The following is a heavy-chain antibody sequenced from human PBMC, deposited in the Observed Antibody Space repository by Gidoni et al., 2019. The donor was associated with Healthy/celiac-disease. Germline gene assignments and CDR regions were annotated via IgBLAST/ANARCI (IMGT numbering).Heavy chain of an antibody. J-gene: IGHJ6*02. Sequence: QVQLVQSGAEVKKPGASVKVSCKVSGYTLTEFSMHWVRQAPGKGLEWMGGFDPEDGETIYAQKFQGRVTMTEDTSTDTAYMELSSLRSEDTAVYYCATDVVVVPAAGGPGYYYYGMDVWGQGTTVTVSS. CDR2: FDPEDGET. D-gene: IGHD2-2*01. V-gene: IGHV1-24*01. CDR3: ATDVVVVPAAGGPGYYYYGMDV. CDR1: GYTLTEFS.